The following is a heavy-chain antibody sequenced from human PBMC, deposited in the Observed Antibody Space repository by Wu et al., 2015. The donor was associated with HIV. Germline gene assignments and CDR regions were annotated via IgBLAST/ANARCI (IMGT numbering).Heavy chain of an antibody. D-gene: IGHD2-2*01. V-gene: IGHV1-2*02. CDR3: ARGDIVVVPAAMLGWFDP. Sequence: QVHLVQFGAEVKKPGASVKVSCKASGYTITGYFLHWVRQAPGQALEWMGWINPNSGGTNYAQKFQGRVTMTRDTSISTAYMELSRLRSDDTAVYYCARGDIVVVPAAMLGWFDPWGQGTLVTVSS. CDR2: INPNSGGT. CDR1: GYTITGYF. J-gene: IGHJ5*02.